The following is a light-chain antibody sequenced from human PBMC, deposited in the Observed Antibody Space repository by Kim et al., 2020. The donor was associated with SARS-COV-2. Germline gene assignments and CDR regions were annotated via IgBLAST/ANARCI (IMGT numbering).Light chain of an antibody. J-gene: IGLJ3*02. CDR1: SLRSYY. CDR2: GSN. V-gene: IGLV3-19*01. CDR3: KSPDSGGHR. Sequence: SSELTQDPAVSVALGQTVRITCQGDSLRSYYASWYQQKPGQAPVLVMYGSNNRPSGIPDRFSGSSSGNTTSLTITGAQAEDEADYYGKSPDSGGHRFGGG.